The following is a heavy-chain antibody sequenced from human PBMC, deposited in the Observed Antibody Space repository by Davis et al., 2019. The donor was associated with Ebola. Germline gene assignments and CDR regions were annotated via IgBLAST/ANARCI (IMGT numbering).Heavy chain of an antibody. Sequence: GKSLKIPCAASGFTFDDYAMPWVRQAPGKGLEWVPGISWKSGSIGYADSVKGRFTISRDNAKNSLYLQMNSLRAEDTALYYCAKAGFGGSTSDFDYWGQGTLVTVSS. J-gene: IGHJ4*02. CDR2: ISWKSGSI. V-gene: IGHV3-9*01. D-gene: IGHD4-23*01. CDR1: GFTFDDYA. CDR3: AKAGFGGSTSDFDY.